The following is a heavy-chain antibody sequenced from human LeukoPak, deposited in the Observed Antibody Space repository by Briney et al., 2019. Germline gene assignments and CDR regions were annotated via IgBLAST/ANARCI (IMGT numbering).Heavy chain of an antibody. CDR1: GYTFTGYY. D-gene: IGHD3-3*01. CDR2: INPNSGGT. J-gene: IGHJ6*03. Sequence: ASVKVSCKASGYTFTGYYMHWVRQAPGQGLEWMGWINPNSGGTNYAQKFQGRVTMTRDTSISTAYVELSRLRSDDTAVYYCARTGGYDFWSGYYPYMDVWGKGTTVTVSS. V-gene: IGHV1-2*02. CDR3: ARTGGYDFWSGYYPYMDV.